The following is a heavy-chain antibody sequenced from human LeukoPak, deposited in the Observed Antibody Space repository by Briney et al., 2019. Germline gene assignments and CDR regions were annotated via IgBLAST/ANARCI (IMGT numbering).Heavy chain of an antibody. J-gene: IGHJ4*02. D-gene: IGHD6-13*01. CDR2: ISTDGSTT. CDR3: VREATAENYFDY. Sequence: PGGSLRLSCAASGFTFSSYEMHWFRQVPGKGLEWISYISTDGSTTNYAESVRGRFTISRDNAKYALYLQMNSLRGEDTAFYYCVREATAENYFDYWGQGTLVTVSS. V-gene: IGHV3-48*03. CDR1: GFTFSSYE.